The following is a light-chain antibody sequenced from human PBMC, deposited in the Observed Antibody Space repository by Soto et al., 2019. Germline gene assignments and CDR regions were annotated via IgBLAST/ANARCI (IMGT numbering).Light chain of an antibody. V-gene: IGLV2-11*01. Sequence: QSVLTQPRSVSGFPGQSVTISCTGTSSDVGAYNFVSWYQQHPGKAPKLMLFNVSKRPSGVPDRFSGSKSGNTASLTISGLQAEDEADYYCCSFAGTYPAIFGGGTKLTVL. CDR2: NVS. CDR1: SSDVGAYNF. CDR3: CSFAGTYPAI. J-gene: IGLJ2*01.